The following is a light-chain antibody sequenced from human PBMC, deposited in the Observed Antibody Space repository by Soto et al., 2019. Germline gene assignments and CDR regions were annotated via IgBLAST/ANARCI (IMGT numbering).Light chain of an antibody. J-gene: IGLJ2*01. CDR2: DVS. CDR3: SSYTDISTLGV. V-gene: IGLV2-14*01. Sequence: QSALTQPASVSGSPGQSITISCTGTSSDVGDYDYVSWYQQHPGKAPKLMIYDVSNRPSGVSNRFSGSKSGNTASLTISGLQADDEADYYCSSYTDISTLGVFGGGTKLTVL. CDR1: SSDVGDYDY.